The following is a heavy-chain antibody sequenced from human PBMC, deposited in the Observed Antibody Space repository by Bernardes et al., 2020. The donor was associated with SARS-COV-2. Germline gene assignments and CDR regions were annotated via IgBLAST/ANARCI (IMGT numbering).Heavy chain of an antibody. V-gene: IGHV3-23*01. CDR2: ITDSGDST. CDR3: ATRRVEWELLHYFDS. CDR1: GFIFSSYT. J-gene: IGHJ4*02. D-gene: IGHD1-26*01. Sequence: GSLRLSCVVSGFIFSSYTLNRVRQVPGKGLEWVSTITDSGDSTYYADSVKGRSTISRDNSKDRLYLQMNSLRAEDTAVYFCATRRVEWELLHYFDSWGQGTLVTVSS.